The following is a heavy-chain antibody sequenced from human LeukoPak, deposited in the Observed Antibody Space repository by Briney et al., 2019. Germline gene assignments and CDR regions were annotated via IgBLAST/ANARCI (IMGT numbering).Heavy chain of an antibody. CDR3: AREAVGAYGFDY. CDR2: IIPIFGTA. Sequence: ASVKVSCKASGGTFSSYAISWARQAPGQGLEWMGGIIPIFGTANYAQKFQGRVTMTRDTSTSTVYMELSSLRSEDTAVYYCAREAVGAYGFDYWGQGTLVTVSS. V-gene: IGHV1-69*05. CDR1: GGTFSSYA. J-gene: IGHJ4*02. D-gene: IGHD1-26*01.